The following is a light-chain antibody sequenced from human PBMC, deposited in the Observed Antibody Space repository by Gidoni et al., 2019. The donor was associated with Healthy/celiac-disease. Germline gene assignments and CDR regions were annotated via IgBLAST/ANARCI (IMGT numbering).Light chain of an antibody. V-gene: IGKV1-39*01. Sequence: DIQMTQSPSSLSASVADRVTITCRASQSISSYLNWYQQKPGNAPKLLIYAASSLQSGVPSRFSGSGSVIDFTLTISSLQPECFATYYCQQSYSTPPGTFXXXTKLEIK. CDR1: QSISSY. CDR2: AAS. CDR3: QQSYSTPPGT. J-gene: IGKJ2*01.